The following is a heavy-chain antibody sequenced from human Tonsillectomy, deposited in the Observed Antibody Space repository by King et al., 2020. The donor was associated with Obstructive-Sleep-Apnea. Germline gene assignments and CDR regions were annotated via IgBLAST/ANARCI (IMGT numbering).Heavy chain of an antibody. J-gene: IGHJ4*02. CDR1: GGSISSSSYY. D-gene: IGHD2-2*01. V-gene: IGHV4-39*01. CDR2: IYYSGST. CDR3: SSTSVPYCSSTSCYSFDY. Sequence: VQLQESGPGLVKPSETLSLTCTVSGGSISSSSYYWGWIRQPPGKGLEWIGSIYYSGSTYYNPSLKSRVTISVDTSKNQFSLKLSSVTAADTAVYYCSSTSVPYCSSTSCYSFDYWGQGTLVTVSS.